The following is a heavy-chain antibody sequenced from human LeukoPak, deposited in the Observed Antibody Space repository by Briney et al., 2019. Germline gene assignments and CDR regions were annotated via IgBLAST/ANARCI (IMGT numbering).Heavy chain of an antibody. CDR3: ARGWDYYDSSGYYYYFDY. Sequence: PSETLSLTCVVSGGSVSGYYWGWIRQPPGRGLEWIGYVYYSGSTNYNPSFKSRITISVDTSKNQFSLKLSSVTAADTAVYYCARGWDYYDSSGYYYYFDYWGQGTLVTVSS. CDR2: VYYSGST. CDR1: GGSVSGYY. D-gene: IGHD3-22*01. V-gene: IGHV4-59*08. J-gene: IGHJ4*02.